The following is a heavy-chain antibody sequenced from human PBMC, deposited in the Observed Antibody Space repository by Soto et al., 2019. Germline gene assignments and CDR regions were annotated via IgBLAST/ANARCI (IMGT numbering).Heavy chain of an antibody. CDR3: AGRGCSSTSCYVEY. Sequence: SETMSLTCTVSGGSITSYYWSWTRQPPGKGLEWIGYIYYSGSTNYNPSLKSRDTISVDTSKNQSSLKLSSVTAADAVVYYCAGRGCSSTSCYVEYWGQGTLV. J-gene: IGHJ4*02. CDR2: IYYSGST. CDR1: GGSITSYY. D-gene: IGHD2-2*01. V-gene: IGHV4-59*08.